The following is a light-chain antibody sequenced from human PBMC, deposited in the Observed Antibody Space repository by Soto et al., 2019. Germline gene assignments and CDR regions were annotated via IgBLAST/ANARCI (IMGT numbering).Light chain of an antibody. CDR3: SSYTISNAWV. V-gene: IGLV2-14*01. Sequence: QSALTQPRSVSGSPGQSITISCTGTSSDVGAYNYVSWCQQHPGKAPKVIIYDVNNRPSGVSNRFSGSKSGNTASLTISGLQAEDEADYYCSSYTISNAWVFGGGTKLTVL. J-gene: IGLJ3*02. CDR1: SSDVGAYNY. CDR2: DVN.